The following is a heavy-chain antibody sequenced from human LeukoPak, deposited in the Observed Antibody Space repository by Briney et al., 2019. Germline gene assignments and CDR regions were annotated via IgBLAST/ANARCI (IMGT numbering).Heavy chain of an antibody. CDR1: GGSISSYY. Sequence: SETLSLTCTVSGGSISSYYWSWIRQPPGKGLEWIGYIYYSGSTNYNPSLKSRVTISVDTSKNQFSLKLSSVTAADTAVYYCARHKGAAPAGAHPENWFDPWGQGTLVTVSS. V-gene: IGHV4-59*08. D-gene: IGHD2-2*01. CDR3: ARHKGAAPAGAHPENWFDP. J-gene: IGHJ5*02. CDR2: IYYSGST.